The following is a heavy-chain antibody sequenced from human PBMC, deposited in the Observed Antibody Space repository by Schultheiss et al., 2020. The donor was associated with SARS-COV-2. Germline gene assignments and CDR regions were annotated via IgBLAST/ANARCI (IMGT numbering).Heavy chain of an antibody. V-gene: IGHV3-7*01. CDR3: ARGGNYDFWSGFIHYYGMDV. CDR1: GFTFSSYA. D-gene: IGHD3-3*01. Sequence: GGSLRLSFAASGFTFSSYAMSWVRQAPGKGLEWVAIIKQDGSEKYYVDSVKGRFTISRDNAKNSLYLQMNSLRDEDTAVYYCARGGNYDFWSGFIHYYGMDVWGQGTTVTVSS. J-gene: IGHJ6*02. CDR2: IKQDGSEK.